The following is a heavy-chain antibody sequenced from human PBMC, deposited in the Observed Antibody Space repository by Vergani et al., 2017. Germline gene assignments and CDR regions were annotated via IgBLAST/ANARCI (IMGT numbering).Heavy chain of an antibody. V-gene: IGHV3-23*01. CDR1: GFTFSSYA. D-gene: IGHD3-22*01. CDR2: ISGSGGST. CDR3: AKDQIVVVITTTFDY. Sequence: EVLLLESGGGLVQPGGSLRLSCAASGFTFSSYAMSWVRQAPGKGLEWVSAISGSGGSTYYADSVKGRFTISRDNSKNTLYLQMNSLRAEDTAVYYCAKDQIVVVITTTFDYWGQGTLVTVSS. J-gene: IGHJ4*02.